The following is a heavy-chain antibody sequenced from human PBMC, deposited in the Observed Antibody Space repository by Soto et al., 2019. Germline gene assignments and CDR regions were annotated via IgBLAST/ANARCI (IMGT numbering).Heavy chain of an antibody. CDR1: GGSITIGGYC. V-gene: IGHV4-30-2*01. D-gene: IGHD3-10*01. CDR3: AGVWFGESSWFDP. Sequence: PSETLSLTCTVSGGSITIGGYCWSWIRQPPGQGLEWIGYICHSGNTYYNPSLKSRVTTSLDRSKNQFSLNLSSVTAADTAVYYCAGVWFGESSWFDPWGQGTLVTSPQ. J-gene: IGHJ5*02. CDR2: ICHSGNT.